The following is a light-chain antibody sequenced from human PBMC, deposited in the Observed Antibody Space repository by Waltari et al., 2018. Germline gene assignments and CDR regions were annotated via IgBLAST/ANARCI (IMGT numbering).Light chain of an antibody. CDR3: QQYNNWPQT. Sequence: EIVMTQSPATLPVSPGARATLSCKASQSVSSNVAWYQQKPGQPPRLLIYGASTRATGIPARFSGSGSGTEFTLTISSLQSEDFAVYYCQQYNNWPQTFGGGTKVEIK. CDR1: QSVSSN. CDR2: GAS. J-gene: IGKJ4*01. V-gene: IGKV3-15*01.